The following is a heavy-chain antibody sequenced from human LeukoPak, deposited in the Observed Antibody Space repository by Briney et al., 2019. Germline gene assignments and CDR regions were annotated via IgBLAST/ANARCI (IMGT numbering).Heavy chain of an antibody. CDR3: TTEVYDFWSGYYRFDY. D-gene: IGHD3-3*01. Sequence: GGSLRLSCAASGFSFNSDWMDWVRQAPGKGLEWVANIKHDESEKNYLDSVKGRFTISRDNAQNSLYLQMNSLKTEDTAVYYCTTEVYDFWSGYYRFDYWGQGTLVTVSS. CDR1: GFSFNSDW. CDR2: IKHDESEK. J-gene: IGHJ4*02. V-gene: IGHV3-7*03.